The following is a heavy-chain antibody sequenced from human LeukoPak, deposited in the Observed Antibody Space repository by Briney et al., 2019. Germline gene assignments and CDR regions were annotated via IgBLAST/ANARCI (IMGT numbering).Heavy chain of an antibody. CDR2: ISWNGGST. J-gene: IGHJ4*02. CDR1: GFNFYDYG. D-gene: IGHD1-26*01. V-gene: IGHV3-20*04. Sequence: GGSLRLSCAASGFNFYDYGMTWVRQAPGEGLEWVSGISWNGGSTAYVDSVKGRFTISRDNAKNSLYLQMNSLRGEDTALYYCARGSGSYSTYFDFWGQGTLVTVSS. CDR3: ARGSGSYSTYFDF.